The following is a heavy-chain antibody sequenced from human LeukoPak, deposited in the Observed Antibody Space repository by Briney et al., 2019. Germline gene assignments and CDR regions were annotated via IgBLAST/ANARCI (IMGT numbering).Heavy chain of an antibody. D-gene: IGHD2-15*01. CDR2: FDPEDGET. CDR1: GYTLTELS. Sequence: ASVKVSCKVSGYTLTELSMHWVRQAPGKGLEGMGGFDPEDGETIYAQKFQGRVTMTEDTSTDTAYMELRSLRSDDTAVYYCARAQDAVVVAAEGGWFDPWGQGTLVTVSS. CDR3: ARAQDAVVVAAEGGWFDP. V-gene: IGHV1-24*01. J-gene: IGHJ5*02.